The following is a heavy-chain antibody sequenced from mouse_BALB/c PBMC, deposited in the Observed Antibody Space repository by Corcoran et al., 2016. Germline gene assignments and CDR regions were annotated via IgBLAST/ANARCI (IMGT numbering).Heavy chain of an antibody. CDR3: AREGYGNYAYFDV. J-gene: IGHJ1*01. Sequence: EVQLQQSGAELVTPGDSVKLSCTASGFNIKDTYMQWVKQRPEQGLEWIGRIDPANGNTKYDPKFQGKATITEGTSSNTAYLQLSSLTSEDTAVYYCAREGYGNYAYFDVWGAGTTVTVSS. CDR2: IDPANGNT. V-gene: IGHV14-3*02. CDR1: GFNIKDTY. D-gene: IGHD2-1*01.